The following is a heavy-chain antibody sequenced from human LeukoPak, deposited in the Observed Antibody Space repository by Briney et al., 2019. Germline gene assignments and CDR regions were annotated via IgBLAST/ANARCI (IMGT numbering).Heavy chain of an antibody. V-gene: IGHV3-21*01. D-gene: IGHD4-17*01. Sequence: GGSLRLSCAASGFTFSSYSMNWVRQAPGKGLEWVSSISSSSSYIYYADSVKGRFTISRDNAKNSMYLQMNSLRAEDTAVYYCAKDEAYGDYINWFDPWGQGTLVTVSS. CDR3: AKDEAYGDYINWFDP. CDR1: GFTFSSYS. CDR2: ISSSSSYI. J-gene: IGHJ5*02.